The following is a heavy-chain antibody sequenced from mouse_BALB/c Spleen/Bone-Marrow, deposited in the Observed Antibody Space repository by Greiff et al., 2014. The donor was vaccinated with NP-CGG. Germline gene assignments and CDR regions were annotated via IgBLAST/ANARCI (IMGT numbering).Heavy chain of an antibody. CDR2: ISSGSGGT. V-gene: IGHV1-54*03. J-gene: IGHJ4*01. D-gene: IGHD2-4*01. CDR1: GYAFTNYL. CDR3: ARAITDAMDY. Sequence: LVESGAELVRPGTSVKVSCKGSGYAFTNYLIEWVKQRPGQGLEWIGVISSGSGGTKYNEKFKGKATLTADKSSSTAYMQLSSLTSDDSAVYFCARAITDAMDYWGQGTSVTVSS.